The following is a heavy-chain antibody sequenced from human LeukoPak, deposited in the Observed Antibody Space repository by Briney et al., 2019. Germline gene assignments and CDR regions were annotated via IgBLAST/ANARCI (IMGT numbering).Heavy chain of an antibody. D-gene: IGHD3-10*01. J-gene: IGHJ4*02. Sequence: ASVKVSCKASGYTFTGYYMYWVRQAPGQGLEWMGWINPNSGGTNYAQKFQGRVTMTRDTSISTAYMELSRLRSDDTAVYYCARVIGFGELSLGYWGQGTLVTVSS. CDR2: INPNSGGT. V-gene: IGHV1-2*02. CDR1: GYTFTGYY. CDR3: ARVIGFGELSLGY.